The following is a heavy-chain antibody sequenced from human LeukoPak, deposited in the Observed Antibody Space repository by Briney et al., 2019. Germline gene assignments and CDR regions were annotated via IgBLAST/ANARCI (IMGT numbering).Heavy chain of an antibody. CDR3: VKDLVNFDY. J-gene: IGHJ4*02. CDR2: IWYDGRNK. Sequence: PGRSLRLSCAASGFTFGSYGIHWVRQAPGKGLEWVAVIWYDGRNKYYGDSVKGRFTISRDNSKNTLYLQMNSLRAEDTAVYYCVKDLVNFDYWGQGTLVTVSS. CDR1: GFTFGSYG. V-gene: IGHV3-33*06. D-gene: IGHD2-21*01.